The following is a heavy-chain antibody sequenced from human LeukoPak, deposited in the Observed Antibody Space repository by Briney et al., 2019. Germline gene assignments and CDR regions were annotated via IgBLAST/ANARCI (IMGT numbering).Heavy chain of an antibody. Sequence: GGSLRLSCAASGFTFSSYSMNWVRQAPGKRLEWVSYISSRSDSIYYADSVKGRFTISRDNVENSLYLQMNSLRDEDTAVYYCARAMRSGYDYWGQGTLVTVSS. CDR2: ISSRSDSI. CDR1: GFTFSSYS. J-gene: IGHJ4*02. CDR3: ARAMRSGYDY. V-gene: IGHV3-48*02. D-gene: IGHD5-12*01.